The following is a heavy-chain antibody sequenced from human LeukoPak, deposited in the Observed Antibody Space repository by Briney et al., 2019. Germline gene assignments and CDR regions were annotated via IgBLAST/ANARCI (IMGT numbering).Heavy chain of an antibody. CDR3: ARDLNSSSSFFDY. D-gene: IGHD6-6*01. V-gene: IGHV1-46*01. CDR2: INPSGGST. Sequence: GASVKVSCKASGYTFTCYYMHWVRQAPGQGLEWMGIINPSGGSTSYAQKFQGRVTMTRDMSTTTVYMELSSLRSEDTAVYHCARDLNSSSSFFDYWGQGTLVTVPS. CDR1: GYTFTCYY. J-gene: IGHJ4*02.